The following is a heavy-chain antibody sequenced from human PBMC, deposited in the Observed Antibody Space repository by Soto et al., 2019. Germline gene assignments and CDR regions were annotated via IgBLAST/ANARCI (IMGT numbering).Heavy chain of an antibody. Sequence: GGSLRLSCSASGFPFSSYAMHWVRQAPAQGLEYGSSISTNGGSTHYADSVKGRFTISRDNPKNTQYLQMSSLRADDSAVYYCVKGEYYYDSSGYYPFDYWGQGT. CDR3: VKGEYYYDSSGYYPFDY. CDR2: ISTNGGST. J-gene: IGHJ4*02. CDR1: GFPFSSYA. V-gene: IGHV3-64D*06. D-gene: IGHD3-22*01.